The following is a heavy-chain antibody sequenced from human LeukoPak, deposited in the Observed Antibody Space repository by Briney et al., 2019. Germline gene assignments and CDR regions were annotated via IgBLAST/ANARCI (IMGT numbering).Heavy chain of an antibody. CDR3: AELGITMIGGV. Sequence: PGGSLRLSCAASGIILSSYWMSWVRQAPGKGLEWVANIKQGGSEKWYVDSVKGRFTISRDNAKNSLYLQMNSLRAEDTAVYYCAELGITMIGGVWGKGTTVTISS. V-gene: IGHV3-7*01. CDR1: GIILSSYW. D-gene: IGHD3-10*02. CDR2: IKQGGSEK. J-gene: IGHJ6*04.